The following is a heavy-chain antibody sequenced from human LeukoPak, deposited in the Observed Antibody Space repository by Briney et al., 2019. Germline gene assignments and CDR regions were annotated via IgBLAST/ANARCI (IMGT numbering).Heavy chain of an antibody. V-gene: IGHV4-39*07. D-gene: IGHD7-27*01. J-gene: IGHJ4*02. Sequence: PSETLSLTCTVSGGSISSSSYYWGWIRQPPGKGLEWIGSIYYSGSTYYNPSLKSRVTISADTSQNQFSLKLSSVTAADTAVYYCVSRKLGNDYWGQGTLVTVSS. CDR2: IYYSGST. CDR3: VSRKLGNDY. CDR1: GGSISSSSYY.